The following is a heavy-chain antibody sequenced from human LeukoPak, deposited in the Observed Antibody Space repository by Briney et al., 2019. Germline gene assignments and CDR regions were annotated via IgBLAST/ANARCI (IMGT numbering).Heavy chain of an antibody. CDR1: GFTFNTYT. CDR3: ARTYYDILTGYKPYFDY. J-gene: IGHJ4*02. D-gene: IGHD3-9*01. CDR2: ITARSTAI. Sequence: AGSLRLSCAASGFTFNTYTMNWVRQAPGQGLEWVSSITARSTAIFSADSVKGRFTISRDNAKNFLYLQMNSLRAEDTAVYYCARTYYDILTGYKPYFDYSGEGILVTVSS. V-gene: IGHV3-21*01.